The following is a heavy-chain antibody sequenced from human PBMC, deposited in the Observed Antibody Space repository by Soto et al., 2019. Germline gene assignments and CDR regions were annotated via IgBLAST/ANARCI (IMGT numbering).Heavy chain of an antibody. CDR3: ARQEGAAFYYDGMDV. V-gene: IGHV3-74*01. Sequence: EVQLVESGGGLVQPGGSLRLYCAASGFTFSSYWMHWVRQAPGKGLVWVSRINSDGSITSYADSVKGRFTISRDNAKNTLYLHMNSLRAEDTAVYYCARQEGAAFYYDGMDVWGQGTTVTVSS. J-gene: IGHJ6*02. CDR1: GFTFSSYW. CDR2: INSDGSIT.